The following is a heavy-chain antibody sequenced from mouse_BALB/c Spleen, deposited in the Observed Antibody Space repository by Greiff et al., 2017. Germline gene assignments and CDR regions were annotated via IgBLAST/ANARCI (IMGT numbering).Heavy chain of an antibody. Sequence: EVKLQESGPGLVKPSQSLSLTCSVTGYSITSGYYWNWIRQFPGNKLEWMGYISYDGSNNYNPSLKNRISITRDTSKNQFFLKLNSVTTEDTATYYCARGYYDYDPYAMDYWGQGTSVTVSS. V-gene: IGHV3-6*02. CDR1: GYSITSGYY. D-gene: IGHD2-4*01. J-gene: IGHJ4*01. CDR2: ISYDGSN. CDR3: ARGYYDYDPYAMDY.